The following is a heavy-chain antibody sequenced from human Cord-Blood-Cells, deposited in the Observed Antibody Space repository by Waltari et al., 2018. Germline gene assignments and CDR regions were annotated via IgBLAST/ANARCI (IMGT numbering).Heavy chain of an antibody. J-gene: IGHJ3*02. CDR1: GFTVSSNY. Sequence: EVQLVESGGGLIQPGGSLRLSCAASGFTVSSNYMSWVRQAPGKGLGVVSVIYSCGSTYNADTVKGRFTISRGNSKNTLYLQMNGLRAEDTAVYYCARDLGFDDQLLYTDACDIWGQGTMVTVSS. CDR2: IYSCGST. V-gene: IGHV3-53*01. CDR3: ARDLGFDDQLLYTDACDI. D-gene: IGHD2-2*02.